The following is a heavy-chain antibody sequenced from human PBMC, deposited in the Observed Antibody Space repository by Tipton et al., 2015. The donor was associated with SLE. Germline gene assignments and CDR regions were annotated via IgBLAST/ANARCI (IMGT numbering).Heavy chain of an antibody. Sequence: GSLRLSCAASGFTFSSYGMHWVRQAPGKGLEWVANIKEDGSEKYYVDSVRGRFTISRDNAKNSLFLQMNSLRVEDTAVYYCARDSAPGSWGQGTLVTVSS. V-gene: IGHV3-7*01. CDR3: ARDSAPGS. J-gene: IGHJ4*02. D-gene: IGHD3-10*01. CDR1: GFTFSSYG. CDR2: IKEDGSEK.